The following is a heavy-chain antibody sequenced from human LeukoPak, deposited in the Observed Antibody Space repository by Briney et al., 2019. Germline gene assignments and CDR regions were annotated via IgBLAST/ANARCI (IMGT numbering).Heavy chain of an antibody. CDR3: ARGGSSWYGPKVPIDY. CDR2: INPNSGGT. CDR1: VYTFTGYY. D-gene: IGHD6-13*01. Sequence: ASVKVSCKASVYTFTGYYMHWVRQAPGQGLEWMGWINPNSGGTSYAQKFQGRVTMTRDTSISTAYMELSRLSSDDTAVYYCARGGSSWYGPKVPIDYWGQGTLVTVSS. V-gene: IGHV1-2*02. J-gene: IGHJ4*02.